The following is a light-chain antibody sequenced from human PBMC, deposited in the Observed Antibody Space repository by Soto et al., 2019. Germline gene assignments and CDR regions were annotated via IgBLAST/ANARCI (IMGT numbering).Light chain of an antibody. Sequence: SYELTQPPSVSVAPGKTARITCGGNNIGSKSVHGYQQKPGQAPVLVIYYDSDRPSGIPERFSGSNSGNTATLTISRVEAGDEADYYCQVWDSSSDHPRVVFGGGTKLTVL. CDR1: NIGSKS. CDR3: QVWDSSSDHPRVV. J-gene: IGLJ2*01. V-gene: IGLV3-21*04. CDR2: YDS.